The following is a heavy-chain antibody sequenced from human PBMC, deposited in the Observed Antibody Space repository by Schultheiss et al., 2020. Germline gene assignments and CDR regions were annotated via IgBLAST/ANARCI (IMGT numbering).Heavy chain of an antibody. V-gene: IGHV2-5*02. CDR3: ARNEGGNYYYYMDV. CDR2: IYWDDDK. J-gene: IGHJ6*03. D-gene: IGHD2-15*01. CDR1: GFSLSTSGVG. Sequence: SGPTLVKPTQTLTLTCTFSGFSLSTSGVGVGWIRQPPGKALEWLALIYWDDDKRYSPSLKSRLTITKDTSKNQVVLTMTNMDPVDTATYYCARNEGGNYYYYMDVWGKGTTVTGSS.